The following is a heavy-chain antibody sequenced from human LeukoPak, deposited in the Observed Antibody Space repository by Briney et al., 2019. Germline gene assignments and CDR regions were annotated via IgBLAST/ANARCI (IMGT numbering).Heavy chain of an antibody. V-gene: IGHV3-23*01. J-gene: IGHJ4*02. D-gene: IGHD6-13*01. CDR3: SSYSINWRGPGH. Sequence: GGSLRLSCAASGFTFSSYAMSWVRQAPGKGLEWVSAISGSGGSTYYADSVKGRFTISRDNSKNTLYLQMNSLRDEDTAIYYCSSYSINWRGPGHWGQGTPVTVSS. CDR1: GFTFSSYA. CDR2: ISGSGGST.